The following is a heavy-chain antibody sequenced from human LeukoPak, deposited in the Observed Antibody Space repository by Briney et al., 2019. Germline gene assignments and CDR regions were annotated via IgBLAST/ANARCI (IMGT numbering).Heavy chain of an antibody. V-gene: IGHV4-39*01. J-gene: IGHJ3*02. Sequence: SETLSLTCTVSGGSISSSSYYWGWIRQPPGKGLEWIGSIFYSGITYYNPSLKSRVTISVDTSKNQFSLKLSSVTAADTAVYYCARPRSSGDNAFDIWGQGTMVTVSS. CDR1: GGSISSSSYY. CDR2: IFYSGIT. CDR3: ARPRSSGDNAFDI. D-gene: IGHD3-22*01.